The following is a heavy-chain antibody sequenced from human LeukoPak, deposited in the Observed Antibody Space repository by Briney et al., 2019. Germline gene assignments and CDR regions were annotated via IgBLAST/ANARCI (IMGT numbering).Heavy chain of an antibody. CDR2: ISSSSNYI. CDR1: GFTFSSYS. V-gene: IGHV3-21*01. CDR3: ASLTDFEVGAVRY. J-gene: IGHJ1*01. Sequence: PGGSLRLTCAASGFTFSSYSMNWVRQAPGKGLEWVSSISSSSNYIYYADSVKGRFTISRDNAKNSLYLQMNSLRAEDTAVYYCASLTDFEVGAVRYWGRGTVVTVSS. D-gene: IGHD1-26*01.